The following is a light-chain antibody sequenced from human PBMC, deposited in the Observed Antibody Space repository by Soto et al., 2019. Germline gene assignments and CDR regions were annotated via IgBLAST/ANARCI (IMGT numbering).Light chain of an antibody. Sequence: QSVLTQPASVSGSPGQSITISCTGTSTDVGGYKYVSWYQQHPGTAPKLMIFEVNGRPSGVSDRFSGSKSGNTASLTISGLQPEDEADYYCSSFSSSSTPYVFGTGTKLTV. V-gene: IGLV2-14*01. J-gene: IGLJ1*01. CDR2: EVN. CDR1: STDVGGYKY. CDR3: SSFSSSSTPYV.